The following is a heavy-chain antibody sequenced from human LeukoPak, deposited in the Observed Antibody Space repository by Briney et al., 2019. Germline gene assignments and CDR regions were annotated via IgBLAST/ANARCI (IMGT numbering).Heavy chain of an antibody. CDR1: GGSFSGYY. CDR2: INHSGST. D-gene: IGHD3-10*01. CDR3: ARASRGHDY. J-gene: IGHJ4*02. Sequence: SETLSLTCAVYGGSFSGYYWSWIRQPPGKGLEWIGEINHSGSTNYNPSLKSRVTISVDTSKNQFSLKLTSVTAADTAVYYCARASRGHDYWGQGTLVTVSS. V-gene: IGHV4-34*01.